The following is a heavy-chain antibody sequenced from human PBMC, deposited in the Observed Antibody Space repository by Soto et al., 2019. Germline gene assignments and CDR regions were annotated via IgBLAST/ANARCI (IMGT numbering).Heavy chain of an antibody. CDR3: ARASRGESGP. V-gene: IGHV3-7*01. Sequence: EVQLVESGGGLVQPGGSLSLSCAASGFPFGSCWMSWVRQAPGKGLEWVANINEDGSKKVYVDSVKGRFSISRDNAKNSLHLQINSLRAEDTAVYYCARASRGESGPWGQGTLVTVSS. CDR2: INEDGSKK. CDR1: GFPFGSCW. D-gene: IGHD5-12*01. J-gene: IGHJ5*02.